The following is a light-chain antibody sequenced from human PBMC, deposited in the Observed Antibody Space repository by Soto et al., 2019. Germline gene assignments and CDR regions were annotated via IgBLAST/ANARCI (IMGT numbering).Light chain of an antibody. CDR1: SSNIGAGYD. CDR2: GNS. Sequence: QSVLTQPPSVSGAPGQRVTISCTGSSSNIGAGYDVHWYQQLPGTAPKLLIYGNSNRPSGVPDRFSGSKSGTSASLAITGXXXXXXXXYXCQSYDSSLSGWVFGGGTKVTVL. V-gene: IGLV1-40*01. J-gene: IGLJ3*02. CDR3: QSYDSSLSGWV.